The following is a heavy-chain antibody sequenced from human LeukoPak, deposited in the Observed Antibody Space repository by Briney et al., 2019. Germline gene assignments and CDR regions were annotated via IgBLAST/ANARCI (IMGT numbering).Heavy chain of an antibody. CDR2: ISGSGGTT. CDR1: GFTLSSYA. J-gene: IGHJ4*02. Sequence: GGSLRLSCAASGFTLSSYAMSWVRQAPGKGLEWVSGISGSGGTTYHADSVKGRCIISRDNSKNTLYLQMNSLRAEDTAVYYCAKERAAGGRGHFDYWGQGTLVTVSS. CDR3: AKERAAGGRGHFDY. D-gene: IGHD6-13*01. V-gene: IGHV3-23*01.